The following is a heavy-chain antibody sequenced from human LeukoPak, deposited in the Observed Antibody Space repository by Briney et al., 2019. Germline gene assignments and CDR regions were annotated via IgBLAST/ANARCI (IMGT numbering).Heavy chain of an antibody. J-gene: IGHJ4*02. Sequence: PGGSLRLSCAASGFTFSSYSMNWVRQAPGKGLEWVAVISYDGSNKYYADSVKGRFTISRDNSKNTLYLQMNSLRAEDTAVYYCAKDSVTFGGVIAPQPHFDYWGQGTLVTVSS. CDR3: AKDSVTFGGVIAPQPHFDY. CDR1: GFTFSSYS. V-gene: IGHV3-30*18. CDR2: ISYDGSNK. D-gene: IGHD3-16*02.